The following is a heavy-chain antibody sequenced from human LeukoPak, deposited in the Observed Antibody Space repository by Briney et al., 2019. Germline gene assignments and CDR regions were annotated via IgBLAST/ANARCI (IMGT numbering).Heavy chain of an antibody. CDR3: ARSAGSSGWYEGYYFDY. Sequence: PGGSLRLSCAVSGFTFSRYWMSWVRQAPGKGLEWVANIKQDGSEKYYVDSVKGRLTISRDNAKISLYLQMNSLRAEDTAIYYCARSAGSSGWYEGYYFDYWGQGTLVTVSS. D-gene: IGHD6-13*01. CDR1: GFTFSRYW. V-gene: IGHV3-7*01. CDR2: IKQDGSEK. J-gene: IGHJ4*02.